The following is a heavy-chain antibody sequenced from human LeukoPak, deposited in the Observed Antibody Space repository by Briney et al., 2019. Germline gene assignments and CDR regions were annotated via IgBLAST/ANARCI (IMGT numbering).Heavy chain of an antibody. V-gene: IGHV1-8*02. CDR1: GYTFTSYD. J-gene: IGHJ4*02. Sequence: ASVKLSCNASGYTFTSYDIHWVRHATAQGLEWMGWMNPNSGNTGYAQKFQGRVTMTRNTYISTAYMELGSLRSEDTAVYYCASSGGSRIAAAGTNVYWGQGTLVTVSS. CDR3: ASSGGSRIAAAGTNVY. D-gene: IGHD6-13*01. CDR2: MNPNSGNT.